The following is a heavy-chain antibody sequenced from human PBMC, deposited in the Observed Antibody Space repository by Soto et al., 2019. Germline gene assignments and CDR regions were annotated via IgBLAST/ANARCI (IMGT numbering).Heavy chain of an antibody. CDR1: GFTFSDYY. CDR2: ISSSGSTI. D-gene: IGHD2-8*01. V-gene: IGHV3-11*04. J-gene: IGHJ4*02. Sequence: GGSLRLSCAASGFTFSDYYMSWIRQAPGKGLEWVSYISSSGSTIYYADSVKGRFTISRDNAKNSLYLQMNSLRDEDTAVYYCAKYCSSDVCFDYWGQGTLVTVSS. CDR3: AKYCSSDVCFDY.